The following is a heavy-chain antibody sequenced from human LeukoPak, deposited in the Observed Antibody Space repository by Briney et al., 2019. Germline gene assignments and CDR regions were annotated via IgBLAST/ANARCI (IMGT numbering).Heavy chain of an antibody. Sequence: SETLSLTCTVSGYSISSGYYWGWIRQPPGKGLEWIGRIYHSGSTYYNPSLKSRVTISVDTSKNQFSLKLSSVTAADTAVYYCARWFGDRRSWFDPWGQGTLVTVSS. J-gene: IGHJ5*02. D-gene: IGHD3-10*01. CDR3: ARWFGDRRSWFDP. V-gene: IGHV4-38-2*02. CDR2: IYHSGST. CDR1: GYSISSGYY.